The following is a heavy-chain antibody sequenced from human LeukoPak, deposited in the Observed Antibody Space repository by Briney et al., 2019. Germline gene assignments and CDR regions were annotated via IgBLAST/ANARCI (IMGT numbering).Heavy chain of an antibody. D-gene: IGHD5-12*01. CDR2: IKEDGSVK. CDR3: ARDSTWRLDY. J-gene: IGHJ4*02. CDR1: GFTFSSHW. V-gene: IGHV3-7*03. Sequence: GGSLRLSCTASGFTFSSHWMTWVRQPPGKGLEWVANIKEDGSVKYYVDSVKGRFTISRDNTKNALYLQMNSLRADDTAVYFCARDSTWRLDYWGQGTLIAVSS.